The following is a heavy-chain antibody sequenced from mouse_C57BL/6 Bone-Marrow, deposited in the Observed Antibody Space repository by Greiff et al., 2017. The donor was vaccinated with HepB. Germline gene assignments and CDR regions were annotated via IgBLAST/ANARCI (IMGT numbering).Heavy chain of an antibody. J-gene: IGHJ3*01. CDR2: IYPGSGST. Sequence: VKLQQPGAELVKPGASVKMSCKASGYTFTSYWITWVKQRPGQGLEWIGDIYPGSGSTNYNEKFKSKATLTVDTSSSTAYMQLSSLTSEDSAVYYCARSVNDGYYGGFAYWGQGTLVTVSA. CDR3: ARSVNDGYYGGFAY. D-gene: IGHD2-3*01. V-gene: IGHV1-55*01. CDR1: GYTFTSYW.